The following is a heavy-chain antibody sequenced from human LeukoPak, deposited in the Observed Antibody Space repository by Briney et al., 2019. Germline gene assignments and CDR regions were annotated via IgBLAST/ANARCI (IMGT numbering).Heavy chain of an antibody. D-gene: IGHD3-16*02. CDR1: GGSIDSTNW. Sequence: SETLSLTCDVSGGSIDSTNWWNWVRQPPGKGLEWIGEIHHDGRINYNPSLKSRVTLSVDKFKNQFSLRLNSVTAADTAMYYCARSHDHLWGNYPDYWGQGTLVTVSS. CDR2: IHHDGRI. V-gene: IGHV4/OR15-8*01. J-gene: IGHJ4*02. CDR3: ARSHDHLWGNYPDY.